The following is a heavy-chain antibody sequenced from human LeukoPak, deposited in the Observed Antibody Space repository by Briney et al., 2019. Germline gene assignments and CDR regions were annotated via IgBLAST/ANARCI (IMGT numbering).Heavy chain of an antibody. CDR3: VRSNIVVVPAAIWFDY. CDR1: GFTFSSYW. Sequence: GGSLRLSCAASGFTFSSYWMNWVRQAPGKGLEWVANIKQDGSEKYYVDSVKGRFTISRDNAKNSLYLQMNSLRAEDTAVYYCVRSNIVVVPAAIWFDYWGQGTLVTVSS. V-gene: IGHV3-7*03. CDR2: IKQDGSEK. J-gene: IGHJ4*02. D-gene: IGHD2-2*01.